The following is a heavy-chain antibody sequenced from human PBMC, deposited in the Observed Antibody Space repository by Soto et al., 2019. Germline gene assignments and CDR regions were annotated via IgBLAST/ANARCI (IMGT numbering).Heavy chain of an antibody. Sequence: GESLKISCKGSGYSFTSYWIGWVRQMPGKGLEWMGIIYPGDSDTRYSPSFQGQVTISADKSISTAYLQWSSLKASDTAMYYCARSDLYFSGGSCYSSLFDYWGQGTLVTVSS. D-gene: IGHD2-15*01. CDR3: ARSDLYFSGGSCYSSLFDY. J-gene: IGHJ4*02. V-gene: IGHV5-51*01. CDR1: GYSFTSYW. CDR2: IYPGDSDT.